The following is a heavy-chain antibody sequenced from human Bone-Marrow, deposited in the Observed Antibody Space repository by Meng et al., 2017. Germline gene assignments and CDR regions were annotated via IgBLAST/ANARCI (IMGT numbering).Heavy chain of an antibody. V-gene: IGHV4-34*01. CDR2: INHSGST. D-gene: IGHD4-11*01. J-gene: IGHJ4*02. CDR1: GGSFSDYY. CDR3: ARGPTTMAHDFDY. Sequence: QVDLQQSGAGLLKPSETLSLTCVVSGGSFSDYYWSWIRQPPGKGLEWIGEINHSGSTNYNPSLEGRATISVDTSQNNLSLRLSSVTAADSAVYYCARGPTTMAHDFDYWGQGTLVTVSS.